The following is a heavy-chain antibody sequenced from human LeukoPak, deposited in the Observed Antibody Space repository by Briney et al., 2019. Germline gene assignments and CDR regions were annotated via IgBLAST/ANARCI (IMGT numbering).Heavy chain of an antibody. V-gene: IGHV1-69*01. CDR1: GGTFSSYA. Sequence: SVKVSCKASGGTFSSYAISWVRQAPGQGLEWMGGIIPIFGTANYAQKFQGRVTITADESTSTAYMELSSLRSEDTAVYYCARVRDVYCSGGSCYNFDYWGQGTLVTVS. D-gene: IGHD2-15*01. CDR3: ARVRDVYCSGGSCYNFDY. CDR2: IIPIFGTA. J-gene: IGHJ4*02.